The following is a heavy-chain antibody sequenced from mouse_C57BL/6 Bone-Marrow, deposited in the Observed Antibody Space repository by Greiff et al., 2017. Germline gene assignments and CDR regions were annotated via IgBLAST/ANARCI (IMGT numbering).Heavy chain of an antibody. D-gene: IGHD2-4*01. CDR1: GFTFSDYY. CDR3: ARVNYADYFDY. CDR2: INYDGSST. Sequence: EVQLVESEGGLVQPGSSMKLSCTASGFTFSDYYMAWVRQVPEKGLEWVANINYDGSSTYYLDSLKSRFIFSRANATNILYLQMSSLKSEDTATYYCARVNYADYFDYWGQGTTLTVSS. V-gene: IGHV5-16*01. J-gene: IGHJ2*01.